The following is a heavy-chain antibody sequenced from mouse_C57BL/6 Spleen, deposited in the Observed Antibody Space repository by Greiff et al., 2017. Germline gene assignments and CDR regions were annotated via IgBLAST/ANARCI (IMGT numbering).Heavy chain of an antibody. CDR2: INPNNGGT. J-gene: IGHJ3*01. CDR3: ARGYYGSIQFAY. CDR1: GYTFTDYN. D-gene: IGHD1-1*01. Sequence: EVQLQQSGPELVKPGASVKMSCKASGYTFTDYNMHWVKQRHGKSLEWIGYINPNNGGTSYNQKFKGKATLTVNKSSSTAYMELRSLTSEDSAVYYCARGYYGSIQFAYWGQGTLVTVSA. V-gene: IGHV1-22*01.